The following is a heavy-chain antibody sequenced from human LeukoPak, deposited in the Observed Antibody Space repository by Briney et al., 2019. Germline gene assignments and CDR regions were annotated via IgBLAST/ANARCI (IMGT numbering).Heavy chain of an antibody. J-gene: IGHJ4*02. V-gene: IGHV3-23*01. CDR2: ISGSGGST. CDR1: GFTFSSYA. CDR3: AKYAARYSYGYYFDY. D-gene: IGHD5-18*01. Sequence: GGSLRLSCAASGFTFSSYAMSWVRQAPGKGLEWIAAISGSGGSTYYADSVKGRFTISRDNSKNTLYLQMNSLRAEDTAVYYCAKYAARYSYGYYFDYWGQGTLVTVSS.